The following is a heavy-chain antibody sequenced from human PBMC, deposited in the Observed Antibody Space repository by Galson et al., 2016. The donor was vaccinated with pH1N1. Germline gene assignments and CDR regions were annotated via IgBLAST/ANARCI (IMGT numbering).Heavy chain of an antibody. D-gene: IGHD4-23*01. V-gene: IGHV3-21*01. CDR1: GFTFSSYS. CDR2: TSSGSSYI. J-gene: IGHJ6*03. CDR3: TRDGGNSEWGYYMDV. Sequence: SLRLSCAASGFTFSSYSMNWVRQAPGKGLEWVSFTSSGSSYIYYADSVKGRFTISRDNAKNSLYLQMNSLRAEDTAVYYCTRDGGNSEWGYYMDVWGKGTTVTVSS.